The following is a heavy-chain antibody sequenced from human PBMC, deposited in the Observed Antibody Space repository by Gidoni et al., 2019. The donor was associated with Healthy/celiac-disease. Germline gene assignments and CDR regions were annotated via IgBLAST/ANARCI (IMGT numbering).Heavy chain of an antibody. D-gene: IGHD1-1*01. CDR1: GFTFSDYY. CDR3: ARDNDPEHYNDAFDI. V-gene: IGHV3-11*01. CDR2: ISSSVNTI. J-gene: IGHJ3*02. Sequence: QVQLVQSGGGLVKSGGSLRLSCAASGFTFSDYYMSWIRQAPGKGLEWVSNISSSVNTIYYADSVKGRFTISRNNAKNSLYLQMNSLRAEDTAVYYCARDNDPEHYNDAFDIWGQGTMVTVSS.